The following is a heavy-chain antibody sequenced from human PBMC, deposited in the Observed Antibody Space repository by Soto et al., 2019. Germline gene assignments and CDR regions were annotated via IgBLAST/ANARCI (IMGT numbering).Heavy chain of an antibody. V-gene: IGHV4-61*01. Sequence: SETLSLTCTVSGGSVNSDNFYWTWIRQPPGRGLEWIGYIYYTGSTNYNPSLKSRVTISIDTSRNQFSLKLSSVTAADTAVYYCAREFSNSPEAFDSWGQGSLVTVSS. CDR1: GGSVNSDNFY. CDR2: IYYTGST. D-gene: IGHD6-6*01. J-gene: IGHJ4*02. CDR3: AREFSNSPEAFDS.